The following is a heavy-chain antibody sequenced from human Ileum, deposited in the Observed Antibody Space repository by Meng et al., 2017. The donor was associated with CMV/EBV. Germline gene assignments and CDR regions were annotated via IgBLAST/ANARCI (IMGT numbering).Heavy chain of an antibody. J-gene: IGHJ4*02. Sequence: GGSLRLSCAASGFYFSGHWMHWVRQVPGKGMLWVSCISDDGRRTYYADSVKGRFSISRDNAKNALYLQMNGLRAEDTAVYYCASRVSTSFDNWGQGILVTVSS. CDR2: ISDDGRRT. CDR3: ASRVSTSFDN. CDR1: GFYFSGHW. V-gene: IGHV3-74*01. D-gene: IGHD5/OR15-5a*01.